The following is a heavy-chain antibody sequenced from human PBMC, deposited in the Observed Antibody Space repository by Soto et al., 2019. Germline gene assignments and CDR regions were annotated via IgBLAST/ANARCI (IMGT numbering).Heavy chain of an antibody. D-gene: IGHD3-16*01. J-gene: IGHJ1*01. Sequence: GGSLRLSCAASGFQFDDYSMSWVRQVPGKGLEWVSGINWSGGKTGYAESVKGRFTISRDNAKNALYLQMNGLRAEDTALYYCVRDWAPPGEYWGQGTLVTVSS. V-gene: IGHV3-20*04. CDR1: GFQFDDYS. CDR3: VRDWAPPGEY. CDR2: INWSGGKT.